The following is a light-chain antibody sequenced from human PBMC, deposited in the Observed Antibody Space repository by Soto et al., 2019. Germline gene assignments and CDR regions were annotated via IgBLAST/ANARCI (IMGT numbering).Light chain of an antibody. Sequence: DIVMTQSPDSLAVSLGERATINCKSSQNVLYSSNNKNQLAWYQQKPGQPPKLLIYWASTRESGVPDRFSGSGSGTDFILTITRLEPEDFAVYYCQQYGSSLFTFGPGTKVDIK. J-gene: IGKJ3*01. CDR1: QNVLYSSNNKNQ. CDR3: QQYGSSLFT. V-gene: IGKV4-1*01. CDR2: WAS.